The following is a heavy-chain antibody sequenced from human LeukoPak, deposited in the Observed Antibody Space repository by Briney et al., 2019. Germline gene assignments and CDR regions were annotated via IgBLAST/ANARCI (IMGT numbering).Heavy chain of an antibody. CDR2: INHDGST. CDR3: ARGFGYV. V-gene: IGHV4-34*01. D-gene: IGHD3-16*01. Sequence: SETLSLTCGVYGGSFRGYYWSGIRHPPGKGLEWFGEINHDGSTHYNPSLKSRVTISVDTSKNQCSLKLSSVTAADTAVYYCARGFGYVWGQGTTVTVSS. CDR1: GGSFRGYY. J-gene: IGHJ6*02.